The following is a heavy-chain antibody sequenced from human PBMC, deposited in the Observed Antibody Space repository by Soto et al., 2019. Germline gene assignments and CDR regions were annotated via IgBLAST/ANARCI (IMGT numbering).Heavy chain of an antibody. V-gene: IGHV3-21*01. D-gene: IGHD7-27*01. Sequence: GGSLRLSCAASGFTFSSYSMNWVRQAPGKGLEWVSSISSSSSYIYYADSVKGRFTISRDNAKNSLYLQMNSLRAEDTAVYYWASGETGDNAFDIWGQGTMVTVSS. J-gene: IGHJ3*02. CDR3: ASGETGDNAFDI. CDR2: ISSSSSYI. CDR1: GFTFSSYS.